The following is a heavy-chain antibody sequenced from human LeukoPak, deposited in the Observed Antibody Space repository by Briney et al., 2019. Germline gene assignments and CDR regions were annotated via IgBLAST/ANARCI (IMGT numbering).Heavy chain of an antibody. J-gene: IGHJ4*02. Sequence: GGSLRLSCAASGFTFSSYSMHWVRQAPGKGLEWVSSISSSNSYIYYADSVKGRFTISRDNAKNSLYLQMSSLRDEDTAVYYCVFPYWQDLDHWGQGTLVTVSS. CDR3: VFPYWQDLDH. CDR2: ISSSNSYI. D-gene: IGHD2-15*01. CDR1: GFTFSSYS. V-gene: IGHV3-21*01.